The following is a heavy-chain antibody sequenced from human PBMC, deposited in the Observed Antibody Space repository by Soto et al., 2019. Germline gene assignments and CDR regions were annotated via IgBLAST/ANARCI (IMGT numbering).Heavy chain of an antibody. V-gene: IGHV3-15*01. D-gene: IGHD1-1*01. CDR1: GFMFSSAS. J-gene: IGHJ4*02. CDR2: IKSKSDGGAR. Sequence: EVQVVESGGDLVKPGGSLRLSCVTSGFMFSSASMSWVRQAPGKGLEWVGRIKSKSDGGARDYAAPVKGRFSISRDDSKNTVYLQMNSLRAEDTAVYYCVEGWNDFWGQGTLVTVSS. CDR3: VEGWNDF.